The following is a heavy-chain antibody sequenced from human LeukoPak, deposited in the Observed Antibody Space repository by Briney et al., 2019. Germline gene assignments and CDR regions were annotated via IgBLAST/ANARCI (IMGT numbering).Heavy chain of an antibody. CDR1: GVLFSNYA. CDR3: AKWGDYDGLPGYYDSDC. J-gene: IGHJ4*02. D-gene: IGHD3-9*01. V-gene: IGHV3-23*01. Sequence: EAGGSLRLSCAASGVLFSNYAMSWVRQAPGKGLEWVSAITGIGGTTWYADSVKGHFIISRDNSKNTLYLQMNSLGAQDMAVYYCAKWGDYDGLPGYYDSDCWGQGTLVTVSS. CDR2: ITGIGGTT.